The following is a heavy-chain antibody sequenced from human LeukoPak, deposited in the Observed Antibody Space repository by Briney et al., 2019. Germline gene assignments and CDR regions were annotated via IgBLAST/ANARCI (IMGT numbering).Heavy chain of an antibody. CDR1: GGSISSSSYY. V-gene: IGHV4-39*07. Sequence: SETLSLTCTVSGGSISSSSYYWGWIRQPTGKGLEWIGSIYYSGSTYYNPSLKSRVTISVDTSKNQFSLKLSSVTAADTAVYYCASPTVTNSYYYGMDVWGQGTTVTVSS. J-gene: IGHJ6*02. D-gene: IGHD4-17*01. CDR3: ASPTVTNSYYYGMDV. CDR2: IYYSGST.